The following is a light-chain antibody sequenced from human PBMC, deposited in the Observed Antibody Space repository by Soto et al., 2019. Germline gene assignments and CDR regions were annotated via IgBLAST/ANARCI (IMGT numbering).Light chain of an antibody. Sequence: EVVLTQSPATLSSSPGESVTLSCRASQNIDTYLAWCQQRPGQAPRLLIYDASYRAVGIPSRFSGSGSGTDFTLTISSLEPADFAIYNCQQRRNWPLTFCGGTKVEI. V-gene: IGKV3-11*01. CDR1: QNIDTY. J-gene: IGKJ4*01. CDR2: DAS. CDR3: QQRRNWPLT.